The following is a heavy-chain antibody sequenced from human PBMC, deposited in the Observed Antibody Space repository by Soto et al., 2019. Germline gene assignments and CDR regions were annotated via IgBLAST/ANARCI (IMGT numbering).Heavy chain of an antibody. V-gene: IGHV4-59*08. CDR3: ARGYPTAFDI. CDR1: GGSISSYY. J-gene: IGHJ3*02. Sequence: LSLTCTVSGGSISSYYWSWIRQPPGKGLEWIGYIYYSGSTNYNPSLKSRVTISVDTSKNQFSLKLSSVTAADTAVYYCARGYPTAFDIWGQGTMVTVSS. D-gene: IGHD5-18*01. CDR2: IYYSGST.